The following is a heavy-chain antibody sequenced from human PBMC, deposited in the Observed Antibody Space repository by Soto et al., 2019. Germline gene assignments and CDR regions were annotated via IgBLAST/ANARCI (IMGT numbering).Heavy chain of an antibody. J-gene: IGHJ5*02. CDR3: ARDRPYSSSWYAGDWFDP. CDR2: IYTSGST. CDR1: GGSISSYY. D-gene: IGHD6-13*01. Sequence: SETLSLTCTASGGSISSYYWSWIRQPAGKGLEWIGRIYTSGSTNYNPSLKSRVTMSVDTSKNQFSLKLSSVTAADTAVYYCARDRPYSSSWYAGDWFDPWGQGTLVTVSS. V-gene: IGHV4-4*07.